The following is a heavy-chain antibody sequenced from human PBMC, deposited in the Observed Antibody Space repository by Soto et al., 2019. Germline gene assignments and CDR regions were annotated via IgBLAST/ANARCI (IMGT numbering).Heavy chain of an antibody. CDR2: ISAYSGHT. J-gene: IGHJ4*02. Sequence: QVQLVQSGAEVKKPGASVTVSCKASGYTFTNYGINWVRQAPGQGLEWMGWISAYSGHTNYAQKLQERVTMTTDTSTRTAYMELRSLRSDDTAVYYCARRPHLADNVELDYWGQGTLVTVSS. V-gene: IGHV1-18*01. D-gene: IGHD6-19*01. CDR3: ARRPHLADNVELDY. CDR1: GYTFTNYG.